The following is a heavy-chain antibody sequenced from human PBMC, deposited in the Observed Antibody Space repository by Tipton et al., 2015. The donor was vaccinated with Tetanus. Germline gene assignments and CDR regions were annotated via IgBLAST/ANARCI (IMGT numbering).Heavy chain of an antibody. J-gene: IGHJ4*02. V-gene: IGHV3-48*01. CDR1: GFAFSTYS. CDR3: AGEADCSGGSCFSGDFDN. D-gene: IGHD2-15*01. CDR2: ISSSSTTI. Sequence: SLRLSCAASGFAFSTYSMNWVRQAPGKGLEWLSYISSSSTTIYYADSVKGRFTISRDNAKNTLYLQMNSLRAEDTAVYYCAGEADCSGGSCFSGDFDNWGQGTQVTVSS.